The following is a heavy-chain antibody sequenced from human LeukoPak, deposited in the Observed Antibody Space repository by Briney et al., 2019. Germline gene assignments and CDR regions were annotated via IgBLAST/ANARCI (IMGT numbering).Heavy chain of an antibody. D-gene: IGHD3-9*01. J-gene: IGHJ4*02. CDR3: AWVFRYSSFDY. CDR2: IYSAGST. CDR1: GFSFSRYY. Sequence: GSLRLSCAASGFSFSRYYMGWVRQAPGKGLRWVSLIYSAGSTYYADSVQGRFTISRDDSENTVYLQMDSLRAEDTAVYFCAWVFRYSSFDYWGQGTLVTVSS. V-gene: IGHV3-53*01.